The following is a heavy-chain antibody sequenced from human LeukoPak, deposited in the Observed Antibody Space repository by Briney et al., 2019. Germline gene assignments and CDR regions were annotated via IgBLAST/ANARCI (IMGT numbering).Heavy chain of an antibody. CDR2: IYYSGST. CDR3: ARGMSRFDY. CDR1: GGSISSGDYY. Sequence: PSQTLSLTCTVSGGSISSGDYYWSWIRQPPGKGLEWIGYIYYSGSTYYNPSLQSRVTMSVDTSKNQLSLKLSSVTAADTAVYYCARGMSRFDYWGQGTLVTVSS. V-gene: IGHV4-30-4*01. J-gene: IGHJ4*02.